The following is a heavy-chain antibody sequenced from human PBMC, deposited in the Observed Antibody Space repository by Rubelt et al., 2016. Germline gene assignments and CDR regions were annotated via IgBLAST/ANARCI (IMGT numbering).Heavy chain of an antibody. D-gene: IGHD5-24*01. CDR3: ARDTNRNYAFDI. V-gene: IGHV1-18*01. CDR2: ISVNSGDT. J-gene: IGHJ3*02. Sequence: QVQLVQSGAEVKKSGASVKVSCKASGYTFSKYGINWVRQAPGQGLEWMGWISVNSGDTKYAQKHKGGVTMSTDTTTSTAYMEVTSLRSDDTAVCSCARDTNRNYAFDIWGQGTMVTVSS. CDR1: GYTFSKYG.